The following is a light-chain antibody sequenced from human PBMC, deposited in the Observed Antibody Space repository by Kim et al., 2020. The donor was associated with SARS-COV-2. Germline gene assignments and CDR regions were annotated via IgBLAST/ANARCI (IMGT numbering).Light chain of an antibody. CDR2: QDS. V-gene: IGLV3-1*01. Sequence: SYELTQPPSVSVSPGPTASITCSGDKLGDKYACWYQQKPGQSPVLVIYQDSKRPSGITERFSGSNSGNTATLTISGTQAMDDADYYRQAWDSSTEDFGTGTKVTVL. CDR3: QAWDSSTED. CDR1: KLGDKY. J-gene: IGLJ1*01.